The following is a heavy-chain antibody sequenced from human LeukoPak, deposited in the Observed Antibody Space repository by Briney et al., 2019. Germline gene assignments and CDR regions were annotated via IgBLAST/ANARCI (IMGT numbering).Heavy chain of an antibody. CDR1: GFTFSSYG. J-gene: IGHJ4*02. D-gene: IGHD2-2*01. CDR2: ISGSGGST. Sequence: GSLRLSCAASGFTFSSYGMSWFRQAPGKGLEWVSTISGSGGSTYYADSVKGRFTISRDNSKNTLYLQMNSLGAEDTAVYYCAKGPAMAAPFDYWGQGTLVTVSS. CDR3: AKGPAMAAPFDY. V-gene: IGHV3-23*01.